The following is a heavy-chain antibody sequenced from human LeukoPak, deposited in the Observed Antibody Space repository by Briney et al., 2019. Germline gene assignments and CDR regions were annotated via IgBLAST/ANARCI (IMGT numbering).Heavy chain of an antibody. V-gene: IGHV3-7*01. CDR2: IKDDGSDK. CDR1: GFTFRNYW. D-gene: IGHD3-10*01. J-gene: IGHJ4*02. Sequence: PGGSLRLSCGASGFTFRNYWMNWVRQAPGKGLEWVANIKDDGSDKYYVDSVKGRFSISKDNAKNALYLQMNSLRAEDTAVYYCARDPDGGFGSYWGQGTLVTVSS. CDR3: ARDPDGGFGSY.